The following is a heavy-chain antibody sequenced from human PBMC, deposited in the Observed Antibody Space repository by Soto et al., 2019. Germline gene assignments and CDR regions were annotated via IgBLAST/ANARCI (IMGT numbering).Heavy chain of an antibody. CDR2: ISGSGGST. V-gene: IGHV3-23*01. Sequence: GGSLRLSCATSGFTFSSYAMVWVRQAAEKGLEWVSAISGSGGSTYYADYVKGRFTISRDNSKNTLYLQKNSQRAEDTALYYCSKDEPDGGPLLYYYGMDVWGQGTTVTVAS. CDR3: SKDEPDGGPLLYYYGMDV. D-gene: IGHD2-15*01. J-gene: IGHJ6*02. CDR1: GFTFSSYA.